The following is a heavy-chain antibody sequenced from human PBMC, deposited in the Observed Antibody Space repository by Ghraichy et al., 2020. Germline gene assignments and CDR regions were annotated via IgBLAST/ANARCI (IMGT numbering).Heavy chain of an antibody. V-gene: IGHV3-30-3*01. J-gene: IGHJ6*02. CDR1: GFTFSTYS. Sequence: GGSLRLSCAASGFTFSTYSMHWVRQAPGKGLEWVAVISHDGNFKYYADSVKGRFTISRANSKNTLYLQMNSLRAEDTAVYYCARDIKSSSWSYYYYAMDVCGQGTTGTVSS. D-gene: IGHD6-13*01. CDR3: ARDIKSSSWSYYYYAMDV. CDR2: ISHDGNFK.